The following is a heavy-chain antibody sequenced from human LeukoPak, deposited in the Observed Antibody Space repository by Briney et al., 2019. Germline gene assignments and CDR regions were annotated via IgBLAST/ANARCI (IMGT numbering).Heavy chain of an antibody. Sequence: SETLSLTCTVSGGSISSSSYYWGWIRQPPGKGLEWIGSIYYSGSTYYNPSLKSRVTISVDTSKNQFSLKLSSVTAADTAVYYCARGAYDFWSGYYYPGYYYYMDVWGKGTTVTVSS. J-gene: IGHJ6*03. D-gene: IGHD3-3*01. CDR3: ARGAYDFWSGYYYPGYYYYMDV. CDR2: IYYSGST. CDR1: GGSISSSSYY. V-gene: IGHV4-39*07.